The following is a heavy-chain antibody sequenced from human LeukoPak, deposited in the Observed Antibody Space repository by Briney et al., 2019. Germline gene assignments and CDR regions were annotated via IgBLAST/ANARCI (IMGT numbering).Heavy chain of an antibody. CDR1: GFTFSNYW. D-gene: IGHD2-15*01. CDR3: AKDRHCSGD. J-gene: IGHJ4*02. CDR2: IKQDGSEK. Sequence: GGSLRLSCAASGFTFSNYWMSWVRQAPGKGLEWVANIKQDGSEKYYVDSVKGRFTISRDNAKNSLYLQMNSLRVEDTAIYYCAKDRHCSGDWGQGTLVTVFS. V-gene: IGHV3-7*01.